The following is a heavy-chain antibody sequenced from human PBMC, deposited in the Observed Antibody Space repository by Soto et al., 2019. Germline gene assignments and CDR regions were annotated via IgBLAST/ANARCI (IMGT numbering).Heavy chain of an antibody. CDR2: ISGGGGST. CDR1: GFSFNIFA. Sequence: PGGSLRLSCAASGFSFNIFAMNWVRQAPGKGLEWVSGISGGGGSTYYADSVKGRFTISRDNSKNTLYFQMNSLRAEDTAVYYCARESLQYYGMDVWGQGTTVTVSS. D-gene: IGHD4-4*01. CDR3: ARESLQYYGMDV. J-gene: IGHJ6*02. V-gene: IGHV3-23*01.